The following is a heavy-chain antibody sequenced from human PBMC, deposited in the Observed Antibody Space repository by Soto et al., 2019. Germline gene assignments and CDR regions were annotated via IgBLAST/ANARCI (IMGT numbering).Heavy chain of an antibody. CDR1: GGSISSYY. J-gene: IGHJ4*02. D-gene: IGHD1-26*01. Sequence: QVQLQESGPGLVKPSETLSLTCTVSGGSISSYYWSWIRQPPGKGLEWIGYIYYSGSTNYNPSLTSRVPIQVDPSNNQFSMKLTAVTAADTAVYSCARRGGAAFDYWGQGTLVTVSS. CDR3: ARRGGAAFDY. CDR2: IYYSGST. V-gene: IGHV4-59*08.